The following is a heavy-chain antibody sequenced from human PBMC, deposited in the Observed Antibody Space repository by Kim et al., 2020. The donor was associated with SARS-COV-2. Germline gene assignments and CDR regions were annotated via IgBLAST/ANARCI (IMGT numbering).Heavy chain of an antibody. CDR3: AKDQRAARGWYGGGYFDY. Sequence: GGSLRLSCAASGFTFSSYGMHWVRQAPGKGLEWVAVIWYDGSNKYYADSVKGRFTISRDNSKNTLYLQMNSLRAEDTAVYYCAKDQRAARGWYGGGYFDYWGQGTLVTVSS. J-gene: IGHJ4*02. D-gene: IGHD6-19*01. V-gene: IGHV3-33*06. CDR2: IWYDGSNK. CDR1: GFTFSSYG.